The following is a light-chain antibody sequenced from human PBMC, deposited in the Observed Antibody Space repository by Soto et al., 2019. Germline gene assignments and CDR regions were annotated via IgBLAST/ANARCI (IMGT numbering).Light chain of an antibody. CDR3: SSYATNTTLGV. J-gene: IGLJ1*01. Sequence: QSALTQPASVSRSPGQSITISCTGTSSDVGDYNSLSWYQQYPGKAPKLLIYDVSNRPLRVSNRFSASKSGTTASLTISGLQAEDEADYYCSSYATNTTLGVFGTGTKVTVL. V-gene: IGLV2-14*01. CDR1: SSDVGDYNS. CDR2: DVS.